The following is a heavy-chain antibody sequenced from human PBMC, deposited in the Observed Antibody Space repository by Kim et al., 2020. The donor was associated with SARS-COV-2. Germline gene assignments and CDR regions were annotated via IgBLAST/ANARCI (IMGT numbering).Heavy chain of an antibody. CDR2: IWYDGTKE. D-gene: IGHD1-26*01. CDR1: GFIFSHYG. CDR3: ARGSGESALDY. J-gene: IGHJ4*02. V-gene: IGHV3-33*01. Sequence: GGSLRLSCATSGFIFSHYGMHWVRQAPGKGLEWVAVIWYDGTKEYYADSVKGRFTISRDNSKNTIYLQMNSLRVEDTALYYCARGSGESALDYWGQGTLHTVSS.